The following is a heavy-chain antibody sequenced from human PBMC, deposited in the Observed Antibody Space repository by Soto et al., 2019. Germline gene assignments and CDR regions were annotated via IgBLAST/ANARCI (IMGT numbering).Heavy chain of an antibody. D-gene: IGHD1-26*01. CDR2: IYYSGTT. CDR1: GGSISTGGHF. J-gene: IGHJ4*02. Sequence: QVQLEESGPGLVKASQTLSLTCTVSGGSISTGGHFWSWISQHPGRGLEWIGYIYYSGTTHYNESLKSRVTISVDTSKNQFSLKLSSVTSADTAVYYSARVVSGSHFDHWGQGTLVTFSS. CDR3: ARVVSGSHFDH. V-gene: IGHV4-31*03.